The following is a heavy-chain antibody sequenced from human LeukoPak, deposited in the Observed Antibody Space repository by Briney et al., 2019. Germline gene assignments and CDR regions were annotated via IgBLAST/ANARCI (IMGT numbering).Heavy chain of an antibody. V-gene: IGHV3-30*04. CDR1: GFTFSNYA. CDR2: ISYDGRKE. Sequence: GGSLRLSCTASGFTFSNYAMHWVRQAPGKGLEWVAVISYDGRKEYYEDSVKGRFTISRDNYKNTLFLQMDSLRAEDTAVYYCARRGSGWSGGAFDIWGQGTMVTVSS. CDR3: ARRGSGWSGGAFDI. J-gene: IGHJ3*02. D-gene: IGHD6-19*01.